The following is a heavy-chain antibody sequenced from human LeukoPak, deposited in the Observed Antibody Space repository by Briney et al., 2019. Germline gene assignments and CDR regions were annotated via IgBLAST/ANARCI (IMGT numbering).Heavy chain of an antibody. Sequence: PGGSLRLTCAASGFTFSSYSMNWVRQAPGKGLEWVAVIWYDGSNKYYADSVKGRFTISRDNSKNTLYLQMNSLRAEDTAVYYCARGRGYGDLYFQHWGQGTLVTVSS. CDR1: GFTFSSYS. D-gene: IGHD4-17*01. V-gene: IGHV3-33*08. CDR2: IWYDGSNK. J-gene: IGHJ1*01. CDR3: ARGRGYGDLYFQH.